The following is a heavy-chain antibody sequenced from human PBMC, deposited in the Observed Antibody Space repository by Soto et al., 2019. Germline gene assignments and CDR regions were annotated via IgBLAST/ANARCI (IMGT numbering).Heavy chain of an antibody. CDR1: GGSISSSSYY. CDR3: ATSIIAAAIADY. D-gene: IGHD6-13*01. CDR2: IYYSGST. Sequence: SETLSLTCTVSGGSISSSSYYWGWIRQPPGKGLEWIGSIYYSGSTYYNQYLKSRVTISVETSKNQFSLKLSSVTAADTAVYYCATSIIAAAIADYWGQGTLVTVSS. J-gene: IGHJ4*02. V-gene: IGHV4-39*01.